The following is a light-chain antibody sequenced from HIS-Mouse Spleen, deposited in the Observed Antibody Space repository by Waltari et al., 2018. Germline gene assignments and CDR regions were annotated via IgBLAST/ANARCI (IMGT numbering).Light chain of an antibody. J-gene: IGLJ3*02. Sequence: SYVLTQPPSVSVAPGQTARITCGGNNIGSKSVHWYQQKPGQAPVLVVYDDRDRPSGMPGRFAGSNAGNTATLTVSRVEAGDEADYYCQVWDSSSDHGVFGGGTKLTVL. V-gene: IGLV3-21*02. CDR1: NIGSKS. CDR3: QVWDSSSDHGV. CDR2: DDR.